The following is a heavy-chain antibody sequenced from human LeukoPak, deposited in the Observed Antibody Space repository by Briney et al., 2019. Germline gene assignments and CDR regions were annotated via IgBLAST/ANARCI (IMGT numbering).Heavy chain of an antibody. CDR2: IFYSGST. D-gene: IGHD5-24*01. CDR1: GGSFSNGASC. J-gene: IGHJ4*02. V-gene: IGHV4-39*01. Sequence: SETLSLTCTVSGGSFSNGASCWGWVRQPPGKGLEWIGSIFYSGSTYYNRSLTSRATISIDTSNNQFSLKLSSVTAADTAVYYCARQRDMAFDYWGQGTLVTVSS. CDR3: ARQRDMAFDY.